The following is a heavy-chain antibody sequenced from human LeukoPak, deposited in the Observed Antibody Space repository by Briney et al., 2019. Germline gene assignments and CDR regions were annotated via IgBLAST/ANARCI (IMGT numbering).Heavy chain of an antibody. CDR1: GFTFSNYA. CDR2: ISGSGGST. V-gene: IGHV3-23*01. J-gene: IGHJ4*02. Sequence: GGSLRLSCAASGFTFSNYAMSWVRQAPGKGLEWVSSISGSGGSTHYADSVKGRFTISRDKTKNTLYLQMNSLRAEDTAVYYCAKSAYYDASGYYREYYFDYWGQGTLVTVSS. D-gene: IGHD3-22*01. CDR3: AKSAYYDASGYYREYYFDY.